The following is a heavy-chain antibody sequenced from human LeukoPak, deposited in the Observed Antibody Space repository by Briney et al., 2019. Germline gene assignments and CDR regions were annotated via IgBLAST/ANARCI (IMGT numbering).Heavy chain of an antibody. V-gene: IGHV1-69*01. Sequence: SVKVSCRASGGTFSSYAISWVRQAPGQGLEWMGGIIPIFGTANYAQKFQGRVTITADESTSTAYMELRSLRSEDTAVYYCAGGGVAAAGVDAFDSWGQGTMVTVSS. CDR1: GGTFSSYA. CDR3: AGGGVAAAGVDAFDS. J-gene: IGHJ3*02. CDR2: IIPIFGTA. D-gene: IGHD6-13*01.